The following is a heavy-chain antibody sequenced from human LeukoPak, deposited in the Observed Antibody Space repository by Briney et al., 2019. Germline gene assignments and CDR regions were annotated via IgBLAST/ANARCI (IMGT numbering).Heavy chain of an antibody. CDR1: GGSISSSIYY. J-gene: IGHJ4*02. V-gene: IGHV4-39*02. CDR3: ARVRDGYNRNWAY. D-gene: IGHD5-24*01. CDR2: IYYNVAT. Sequence: SETLSLTCTVSGGSISSSIYYWGWFRQPPGKGLERIGSIYYNVATYYNSSLKSRVTISVDTSKNHLSLKLSSVTAADTAVYYCARVRDGYNRNWAYWGQGTLVTVSS.